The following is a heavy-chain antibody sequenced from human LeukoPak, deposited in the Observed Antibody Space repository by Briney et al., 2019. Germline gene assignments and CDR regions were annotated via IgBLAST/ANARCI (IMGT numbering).Heavy chain of an antibody. CDR1: GYTFTSYG. Sequence: ASVKVSCKASGYTFTSYGISWVRQAPGQGLEWMGWISAYNGNTNYAQKLQGRVTMTTDTSTSTAYMELRSLRSDDKAVYYCARFRSTNLYNWFDPWGQGTLVTVSS. J-gene: IGHJ5*02. D-gene: IGHD2-2*01. V-gene: IGHV1-18*01. CDR3: ARFRSTNLYNWFDP. CDR2: ISAYNGNT.